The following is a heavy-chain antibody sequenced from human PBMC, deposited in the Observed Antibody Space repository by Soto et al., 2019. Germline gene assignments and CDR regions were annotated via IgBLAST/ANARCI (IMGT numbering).Heavy chain of an antibody. CDR1: GFTFTSSA. J-gene: IGHJ6*02. Sequence: QMQLVQSGPEVKKPGTSVKVSCKASGFTFTSSAVQWVRQARGQRLEWIGWIVVGSGNTNYAQKFQERVTITRDMSTSTAYMELSSLRSEDTAVYYCAAEGEYDSALRGYYYYYGMDVWGQGTTVTVSS. CDR2: IVVGSGNT. V-gene: IGHV1-58*01. D-gene: IGHD3-22*01. CDR3: AAEGEYDSALRGYYYYYGMDV.